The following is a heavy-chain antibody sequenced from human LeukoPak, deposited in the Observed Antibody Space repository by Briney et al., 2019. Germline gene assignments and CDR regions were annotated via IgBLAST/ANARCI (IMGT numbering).Heavy chain of an antibody. J-gene: IGHJ5*02. D-gene: IGHD3-22*01. V-gene: IGHV1-24*01. CDR2: FDPEDGET. CDR3: ATDLSYYDSSGGTKFDP. Sequence: ASVKVSCTASGGTFSSYAISWVRQAPGQGLEWVGGFDPEDGETIYAQKFQGRATMTEDTSTDTAYMELSSLRSQDTAVYYCATDLSYYDSSGGTKFDPWGQGSLVTVSS. CDR1: GGTFSSYA.